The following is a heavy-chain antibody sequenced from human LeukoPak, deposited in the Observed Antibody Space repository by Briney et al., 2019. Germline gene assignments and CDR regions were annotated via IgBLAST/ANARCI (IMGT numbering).Heavy chain of an antibody. Sequence: ASVKVSCKASGYTFTSYGISWVRQAPGQGLEWVGWISAYNGNTNYAQKLQGRVTTTTDTSTSTAYMELRSLRSDDTAVYYCARDLGRDYDFWSGYYTQHYFDYWGQGTLVTVSS. D-gene: IGHD3-3*01. CDR3: ARDLGRDYDFWSGYYTQHYFDY. V-gene: IGHV1-18*01. CDR1: GYTFTSYG. CDR2: ISAYNGNT. J-gene: IGHJ4*02.